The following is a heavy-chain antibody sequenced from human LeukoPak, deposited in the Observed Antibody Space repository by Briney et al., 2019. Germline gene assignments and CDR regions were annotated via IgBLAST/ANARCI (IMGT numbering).Heavy chain of an antibody. V-gene: IGHV3-48*03. CDR2: ISSSGRTI. D-gene: IGHD3-16*01. Sequence: PGGSLRLSCAASGFTFSSYEMNWVRQAPGKGLEWVSYISSSGRTIYYADSVKGRFTISRDNAKNSLYLQMNSLRAEDTAVYYCARVAGESDDAFDIWGQGTMVTVSS. CDR3: ARVAGESDDAFDI. J-gene: IGHJ3*02. CDR1: GFTFSSYE.